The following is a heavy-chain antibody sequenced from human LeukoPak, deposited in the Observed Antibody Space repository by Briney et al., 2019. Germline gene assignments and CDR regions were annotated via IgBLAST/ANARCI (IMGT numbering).Heavy chain of an antibody. V-gene: IGHV3-48*01. CDR3: AREGGGDY. Sequence: GGSLRLSCAASGFTFSLYSMNWVRQAPGKGLEWVSYITSGSSTIYYAESVRGRFTISRDNAKNSLFLQMNSLRAEDTAVYYWAREGGGDYWGQGTLVTVSS. CDR2: ITSGSSTI. D-gene: IGHD3-16*01. CDR1: GFTFSLYS. J-gene: IGHJ4*02.